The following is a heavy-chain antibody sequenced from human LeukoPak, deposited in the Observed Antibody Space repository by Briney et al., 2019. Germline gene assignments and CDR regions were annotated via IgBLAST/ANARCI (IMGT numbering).Heavy chain of an antibody. CDR2: ISWNSGSI. Sequence: GGSLRLSCEASGFTFDDYAMHWVRQAPGKGLEWVSGISWNSGSIGYADSVKGRFTISRDNAKNSLYLQMNSLRAEDTALYYCAKVSRWRYEPLDIWGQGTTVTVSS. CDR1: GFTFDDYA. CDR3: AKVSRWRYEPLDI. V-gene: IGHV3-9*01. J-gene: IGHJ3*02. D-gene: IGHD2-2*01.